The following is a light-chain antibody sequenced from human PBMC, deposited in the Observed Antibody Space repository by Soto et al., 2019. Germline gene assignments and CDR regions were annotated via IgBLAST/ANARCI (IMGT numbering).Light chain of an antibody. V-gene: IGKV1-27*01. CDR2: AAT. CDR3: QVYNNGPPLT. J-gene: IGKJ4*01. CDR1: QAITNN. Sequence: DIQMTQSPSSLSASVGDRVTITCRASQAITNNLAWYQHKPGTSPNLLIYAATTLQSGVPSRFSGSRSGTDFTLTISSLQPEDVATYFCQVYNNGPPLTLGGGTKVEIK.